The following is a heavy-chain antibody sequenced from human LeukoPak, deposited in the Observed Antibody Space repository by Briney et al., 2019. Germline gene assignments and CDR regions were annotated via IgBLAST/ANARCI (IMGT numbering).Heavy chain of an antibody. J-gene: IGHJ4*02. V-gene: IGHV4-38-2*02. D-gene: IGHD1-26*01. CDR2: IYHSGST. CDR1: GYSISSGYY. CDR3: ASPSGSYPERFDY. Sequence: PSETLSLTCTVSGYSISSGYYWGWIRQPPGKGLEWIGSIYHSGSTYYNPSLKSRVTISVDTSKNQFSLKLSSVTAADTAVYYCASPSGSYPERFDYWGQGTLVTVSS.